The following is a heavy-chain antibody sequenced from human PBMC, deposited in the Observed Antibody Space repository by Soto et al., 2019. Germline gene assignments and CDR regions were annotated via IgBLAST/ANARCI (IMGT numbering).Heavy chain of an antibody. CDR2: ISWNSGSV. Sequence: DVQLVESGGGLVQPGRSLRLSCAASGFTFDDYAMHWVRQAPGKGLEWVSGISWNSGSVGYADSVKGRFTISRDNAKNSLYLQMNSLRAEDTALYYCAKVSRRGYSYGTFDYWGQGTLVTVSS. V-gene: IGHV3-9*01. J-gene: IGHJ4*02. D-gene: IGHD5-18*01. CDR3: AKVSRRGYSYGTFDY. CDR1: GFTFDDYA.